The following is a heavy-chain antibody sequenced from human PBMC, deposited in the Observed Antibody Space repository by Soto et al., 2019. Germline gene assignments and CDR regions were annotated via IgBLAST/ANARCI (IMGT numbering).Heavy chain of an antibody. CDR1: GITFSLYG. CDR3: AKPGYGDPYYHYGLDD. V-gene: IGHV3-23*01. J-gene: IGHJ6*02. D-gene: IGHD4-17*01. CDR2: LSGSGAST. Sequence: EVQLLESGGGLVQPGGSLRLSCAASGITFSLYGMSWVRQAPGKGLEWVSSLSGSGASTYYADSVKGRFTVSRDNSKNSLYLLMSSLRADDTALYHCAKPGYGDPYYHYGLDDWGHGTTFTVSS.